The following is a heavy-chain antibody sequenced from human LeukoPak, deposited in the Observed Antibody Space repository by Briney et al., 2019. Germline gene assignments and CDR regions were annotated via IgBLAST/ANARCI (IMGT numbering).Heavy chain of an antibody. J-gene: IGHJ4*02. CDR3: ATDDIAVDGTNFDY. CDR1: GYTFTSYG. D-gene: IGHD6-19*01. V-gene: IGHV1-18*01. Sequence: GASVKVSFKASGYTFTSYGISWVRQAPGQGLEWMGWISAYNGNTNYAHHLQGRVTMTTDTSTSTAYMELRSLISDDTAVYFCATDDIAVDGTNFDYWGQGTLVTVSS. CDR2: ISAYNGNT.